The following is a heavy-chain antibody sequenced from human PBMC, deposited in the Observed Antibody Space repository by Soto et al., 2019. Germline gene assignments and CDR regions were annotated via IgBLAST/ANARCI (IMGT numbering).Heavy chain of an antibody. D-gene: IGHD5-18*01. CDR1: GFTFSSYA. CDR3: ATGYSYAYYFDY. CDR2: ISGSGGST. V-gene: IGHV3-23*01. Sequence: HPGGSLRLSCAASGFTFSSYAMSWVRQAPGKGLEWVSAISGSGGSTYYADSVKGRFTISRDNSKNTLYLQMNSLRAEDTAVYYCATGYSYAYYFDYWGQGTLITVSS. J-gene: IGHJ4*02.